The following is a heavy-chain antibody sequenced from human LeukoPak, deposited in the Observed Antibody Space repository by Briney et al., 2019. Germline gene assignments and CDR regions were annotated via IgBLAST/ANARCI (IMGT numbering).Heavy chain of an antibody. Sequence: ASVKVSCKVSGYTLTELSMHWVRQAPGKGLEWMGGFDPEDGETIYAQKFQGRVTMTEDTSTDTAYMELSSLRSEDTAVYYCATEMMVGGEYDAFDIWGQGTMVTVSS. J-gene: IGHJ3*02. CDR1: GYTLTELS. CDR2: FDPEDGET. D-gene: IGHD3-10*01. V-gene: IGHV1-24*01. CDR3: ATEMMVGGEYDAFDI.